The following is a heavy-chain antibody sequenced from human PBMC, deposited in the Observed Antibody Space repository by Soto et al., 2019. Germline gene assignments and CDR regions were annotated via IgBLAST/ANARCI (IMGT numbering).Heavy chain of an antibody. CDR3: AKQDYSTTWYLNY. J-gene: IGHJ4*02. D-gene: IGHD6-13*01. CDR1: GFTFSAYA. V-gene: IGHV3-23*01. CDR2: ISGSAGAT. Sequence: GGSLRLSCAASGFTFSAYAMTWVRQAPGKGLEWVSVISGSAGATYYADSVKGRFTISRDNSKNTLYLQMNSLRAEDTAVYYCAKQDYSTTWYLNYWGQGTLVTVSS.